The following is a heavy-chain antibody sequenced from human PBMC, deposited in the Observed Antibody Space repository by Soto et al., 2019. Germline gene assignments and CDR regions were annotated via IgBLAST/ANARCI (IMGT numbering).Heavy chain of an antibody. Sequence: SETLSLTCTVSGGSISSSSYYWGWIRQPPGKGLEWIGSIYYSGSTYYNPSLKSRVPISVDTSKNQFSLKLGSVTAADTAVYYCASLDCSGGSCPYYFDYWGQGTLVTVSS. D-gene: IGHD2-15*01. CDR2: IYYSGST. J-gene: IGHJ4*02. V-gene: IGHV4-39*01. CDR1: GGSISSSSYY. CDR3: ASLDCSGGSCPYYFDY.